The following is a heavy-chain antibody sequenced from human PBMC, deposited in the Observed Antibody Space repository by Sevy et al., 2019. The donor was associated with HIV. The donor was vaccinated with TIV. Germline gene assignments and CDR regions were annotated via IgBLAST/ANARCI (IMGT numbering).Heavy chain of an antibody. CDR2: VYPNSGGT. CDR1: GYTFIDEY. D-gene: IGHD1-7*01. J-gene: IGHJ6*02. CDR3: ARDAGGGTTNSGMDV. V-gene: IGHV1-2*06. Sequence: ASVKVSCNASGYTFIDEYLHWVRQAPGQGLEWMGRVYPNSGGTNYAQRFQGRVTMTRDTSISTAYMELSRLRSDDTAVYYCARDAGGGTTNSGMDVWGQGTTVTVSS.